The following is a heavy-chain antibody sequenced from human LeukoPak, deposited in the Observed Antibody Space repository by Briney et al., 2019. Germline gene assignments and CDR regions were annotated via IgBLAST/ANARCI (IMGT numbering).Heavy chain of an antibody. D-gene: IGHD2-2*01. CDR2: IYTSGSS. V-gene: IGHV4-61*02. Sequence: SQTLSLTCTVSGGSLSSGSYYWSWVRQPAGKGLEWIGRIYTSGSSIYNPSLKSRVTISVDTSKNQFTLKLTSVTAADTAVYYCARVGPAADFDSWGQGTLVTVSS. CDR3: ARVGPAADFDS. J-gene: IGHJ4*02. CDR1: GGSLSSGSYY.